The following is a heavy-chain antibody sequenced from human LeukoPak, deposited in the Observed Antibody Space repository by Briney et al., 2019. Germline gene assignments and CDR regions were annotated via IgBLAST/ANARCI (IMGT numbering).Heavy chain of an antibody. CDR2: ISYDGSNK. CDR1: GFSFSNYA. J-gene: IGHJ4*02. V-gene: IGHV3-30*04. D-gene: IGHD6-13*01. Sequence: PGGSLRLSCAASGFSFSNYAMHWVRQAPGKGLEWVAVISYDGSNKYYADSVKGRFTISRDNSKNTLYLQMNSLRAEDTALYYCAKSVGAAAANQPIDYWGQGTLVTVSS. CDR3: AKSVGAAAANQPIDY.